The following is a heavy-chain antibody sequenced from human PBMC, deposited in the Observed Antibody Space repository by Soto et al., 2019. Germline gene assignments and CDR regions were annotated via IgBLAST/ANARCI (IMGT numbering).Heavy chain of an antibody. Sequence: GGSLRLSCAASGFTFSDYAMNWVRQAPGKGLEWVSTVSDSGSGTYYADSVKGRFTISRDNSKNTLYLQMNSLRAEDTAVYYCAKDLFGYNRPVDHWGQGTLVTVSS. V-gene: IGHV3-23*01. D-gene: IGHD1-1*01. J-gene: IGHJ4*02. CDR3: AKDLFGYNRPVDH. CDR2: VSDSGSGT. CDR1: GFTFSDYA.